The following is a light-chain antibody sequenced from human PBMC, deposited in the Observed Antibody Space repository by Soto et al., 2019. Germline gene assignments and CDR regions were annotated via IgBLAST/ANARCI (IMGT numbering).Light chain of an antibody. V-gene: IGKV3D-20*02. CDR3: QQRSNWPIT. CDR1: QSVSSSY. Sequence: EIVLTQSPGTLSLSPWERATLSCRASQSVSSSYLAWYQQKPGQAPRLLIYRASTRATGIPARFSGSGSGTDFTLTISSLEPEDFAVYYCQQRSNWPITFGQGTRLEIK. CDR2: RAS. J-gene: IGKJ5*01.